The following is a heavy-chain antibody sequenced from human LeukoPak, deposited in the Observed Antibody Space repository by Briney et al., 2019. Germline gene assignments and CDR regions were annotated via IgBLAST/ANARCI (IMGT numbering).Heavy chain of an antibody. V-gene: IGHV3-9*01. D-gene: IGHD4-17*01. J-gene: IGHJ4*02. CDR1: GFTFDDYA. Sequence: GRSLRLSCAASGFTFDDYAMHWVRQAPGKGLEWGSGISWNSGSIGYADSVKGRFTISRDNAKNSLYLQMNSLRAEDTALYYCAKGPRTTVTTTLDYWGQGTLVTVSS. CDR3: AKGPRTTVTTTLDY. CDR2: ISWNSGSI.